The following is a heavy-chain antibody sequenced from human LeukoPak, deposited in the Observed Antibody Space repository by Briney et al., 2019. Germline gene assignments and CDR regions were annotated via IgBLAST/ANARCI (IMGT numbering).Heavy chain of an antibody. CDR1: GVSISSSNSY. V-gene: IGHV4-39*01. J-gene: IGHJ3*02. Sequence: SETLSLTCTVSGVSISSSNSYWGWIRQPPGKGLEWIGSIYYSGNTYYNASLKSQVSISIDTSKNRFSLKLTSVTAADTAVYSCVRHVARAFDIWGQGTKVTVSS. CDR2: IYYSGNT. CDR3: VRHVARAFDI.